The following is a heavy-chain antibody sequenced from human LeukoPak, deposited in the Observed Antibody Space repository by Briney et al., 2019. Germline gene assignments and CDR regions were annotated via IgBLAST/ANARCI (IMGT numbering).Heavy chain of an antibody. J-gene: IGHJ4*02. Sequence: QTGGSLRLSCAASGFTFSSYGMHWVRQAPGKGLEWVAVISYDGSNKYYADSVKGRFTISRDNSKNTLYLQMNSLRAEDTAVYYCAKDHAWAYDSSGYGPFDYWGQGTLVTVSS. CDR3: AKDHAWAYDSSGYGPFDY. CDR2: ISYDGSNK. D-gene: IGHD3-22*01. V-gene: IGHV3-30*18. CDR1: GFTFSSYG.